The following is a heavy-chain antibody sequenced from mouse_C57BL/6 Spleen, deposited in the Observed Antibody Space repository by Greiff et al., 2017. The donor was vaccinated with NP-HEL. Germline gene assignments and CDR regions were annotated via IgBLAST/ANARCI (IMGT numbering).Heavy chain of an antibody. J-gene: IGHJ3*01. D-gene: IGHD1-1*01. Sequence: QVQLKQSGAELVRPGASVTLSCKASGYTFTDYEMHWVKQTPVHGLEWIGAIDPETGGTAYNQKFKGKAILTADKSSSTAYMELRSLTSEDSAVYYCTRSEYYYGSSYSAWFAYWGQGTLVTVSA. CDR2: IDPETGGT. CDR1: GYTFTDYE. CDR3: TRSEYYYGSSYSAWFAY. V-gene: IGHV1-15*01.